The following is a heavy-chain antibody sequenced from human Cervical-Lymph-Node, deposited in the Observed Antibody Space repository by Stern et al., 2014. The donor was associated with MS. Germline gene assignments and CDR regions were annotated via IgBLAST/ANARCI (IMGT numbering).Heavy chain of an antibody. V-gene: IGHV1-69*01. CDR1: GGSFNNHD. D-gene: IGHD1-26*01. CDR3: AKGRGSYWFFDL. Sequence: QVQLVQSGGEVKKPGSSVKVSCMASGGSFNNHDVSWVRQAPGQGLEWMGVIIPIFGAPDYAQKFQGRVTITADESTSTVYMEFSSLRSEDTAMYYCAKGRGSYWFFDLWGRGTLVIVSS. J-gene: IGHJ2*01. CDR2: IIPIFGAP.